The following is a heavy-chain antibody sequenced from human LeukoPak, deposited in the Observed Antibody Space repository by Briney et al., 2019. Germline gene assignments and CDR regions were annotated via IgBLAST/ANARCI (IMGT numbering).Heavy chain of an antibody. V-gene: IGHV3-23*01. CDR3: AKAYYDSSGYLYYYYMDA. CDR2: ISGSGGST. J-gene: IGHJ6*03. CDR1: GFTFSSYG. Sequence: PGGSLRLSCAASGFTFSSYGMSWVRQAPGKGLEWVSAISGSGGSTYYADSVKGRFTISRDNSKNTLYLQMNSLRAEDTAVYYCAKAYYDSSGYLYYYYMDAWGKGTTVTISS. D-gene: IGHD3-22*01.